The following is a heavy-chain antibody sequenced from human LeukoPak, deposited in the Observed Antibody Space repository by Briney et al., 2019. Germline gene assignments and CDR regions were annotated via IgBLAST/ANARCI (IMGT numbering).Heavy chain of an antibody. D-gene: IGHD6-6*01. CDR3: ARESSSAHYMDV. CDR1: GFTFSSYA. V-gene: IGHV3-23*01. CDR2: ISGSGGST. Sequence: GGSLRPSCAASGFTFSSYAMSWVRQAPGKGLEWVSAISGSGGSTYYADSVKGRFTISRDNSKNTLYLQMNSLRAEDTAVYYCARESSSAHYMDVWGKGTTVTVSS. J-gene: IGHJ6*03.